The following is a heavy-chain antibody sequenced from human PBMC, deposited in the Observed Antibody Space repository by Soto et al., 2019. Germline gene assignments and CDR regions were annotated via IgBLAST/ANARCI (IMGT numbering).Heavy chain of an antibody. V-gene: IGHV3-49*03. CDR3: TRDLVDYDILTRFMDV. Sequence: GGSLRLSCTASGFTFGDYAMSWFRQAPGKGLEWVGFIRSKAYGGTTEYAGSVKGKFTISRDDSKSIAYLQMNSLKTEDTAVYYCTRDLVDYDILTRFMDVWGKGTTVTVSS. D-gene: IGHD3-9*01. J-gene: IGHJ6*03. CDR1: GFTFGDYA. CDR2: IRSKAYGGTT.